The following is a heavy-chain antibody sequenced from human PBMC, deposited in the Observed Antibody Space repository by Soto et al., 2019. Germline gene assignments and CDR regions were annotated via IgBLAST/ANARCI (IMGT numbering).Heavy chain of an antibody. Sequence: GGSLRLPCVASGFSFSSYSMHWVRQAPGKGLEWVAVISNSGDDKHYADSVKGRFTISRDNSKNTLYLQMDSLTTDDSAVFYCARPTVPTYTRYLDYWGQGTLVTVSS. CDR1: GFSFSSYS. D-gene: IGHD4-17*01. CDR2: ISNSGDDK. CDR3: ARPTVPTYTRYLDY. V-gene: IGHV3-30-3*01. J-gene: IGHJ4*02.